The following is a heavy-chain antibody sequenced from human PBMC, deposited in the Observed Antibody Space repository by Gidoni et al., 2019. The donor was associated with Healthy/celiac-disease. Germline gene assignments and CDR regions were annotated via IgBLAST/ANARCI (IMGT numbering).Heavy chain of an antibody. J-gene: IGHJ4*02. V-gene: IGHV3-15*01. D-gene: IGHD6-25*01. CDR3: TTDGLLGLRQRDFDY. CDR2: IKSKTDGGTT. CDR1: GFTCSNAW. Sequence: EVQLVESGGGLVKPGGSLRLSCAASGFTCSNAWVSWGRQAHGKGLGWVGRIKSKTDGGTTGYAAPVKGRFTISRDDSKNTLYLQMNSLKTEDTAVYYCTTDGLLGLRQRDFDYWGQGTLVTVSS.